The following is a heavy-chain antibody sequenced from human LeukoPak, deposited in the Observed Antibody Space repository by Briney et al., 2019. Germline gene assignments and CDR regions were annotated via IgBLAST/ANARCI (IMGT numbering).Heavy chain of an antibody. Sequence: GGSLRLSCAASGFTFRNYALSWVRQTPARGLEWVSSITGSGDSTYYADSVKGRFTISRDNSKGTLFLQMNSPSAEDTAVYYCARGIAATNYMDVWGKGTTVTVSS. CDR3: ARGIAATNYMDV. V-gene: IGHV3-23*01. CDR1: GFTFRNYA. J-gene: IGHJ6*03. D-gene: IGHD6-13*01. CDR2: ITGSGDST.